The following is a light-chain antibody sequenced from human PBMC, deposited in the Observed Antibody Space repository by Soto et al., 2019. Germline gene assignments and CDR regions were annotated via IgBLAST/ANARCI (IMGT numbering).Light chain of an antibody. CDR1: GSNIGNNF. J-gene: IGLJ3*02. CDR2: DDN. V-gene: IGLV1-51*01. CDR3: GTWDNSLSVVV. Sequence: QSVLTQPPSVSAAPGQKVTMSCSGSGSNIGNNFVSWYQQFPGTAPKLLIYDDNKRPTGIPDRFSASKSGTSATLGITGLRTGDEADYYCGTWDNSLSVVVFGGGTKLTV.